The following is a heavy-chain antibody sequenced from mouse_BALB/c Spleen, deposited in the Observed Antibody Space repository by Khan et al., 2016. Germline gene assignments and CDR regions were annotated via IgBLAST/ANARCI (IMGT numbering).Heavy chain of an antibody. J-gene: IGHJ2*01. V-gene: IGHV5-15*02. D-gene: IGHD2-2*01. CDR2: ISNLAYSI. CDR1: GFTFSDYG. CDR3: ARDGYGY. Sequence: EVELVESGGGLVQPGGSRKLSCAASGFTFSDYGMAWVRQAPGKGLEWVAFISNLAYSIYYADTVTGRFTISRENAKNTLYLEISSLKSVDTAMYYCARDGYGYWGQGTTLTVSS.